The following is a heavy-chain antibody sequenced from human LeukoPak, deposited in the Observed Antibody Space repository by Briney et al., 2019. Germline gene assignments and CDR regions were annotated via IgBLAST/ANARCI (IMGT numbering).Heavy chain of an antibody. CDR3: ARDSSVSSWRDYDPLFDC. D-gene: IGHD3-16*01. J-gene: IGHJ4*02. V-gene: IGHV3-21*01. CDR2: ISSSSTYI. Sequence: GGSLRLSCVSSGFTFSIYSINWVRQAPGKGLEWVSSISSSSTYIYYADSVKGRFTISRDDVNNSLYLQMNSLRAEDTAVYYCARDSSVSSWRDYDPLFDCCGQGTLVTVSS. CDR1: GFTFSIYS.